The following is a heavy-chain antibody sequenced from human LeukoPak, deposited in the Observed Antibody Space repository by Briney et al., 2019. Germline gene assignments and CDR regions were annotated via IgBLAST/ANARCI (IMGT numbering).Heavy chain of an antibody. Sequence: GASVKVSCKASGYTFTSYGISWVRQAPGQGLEWMGWISAYNGNTNYAQTLQGRVTMTTDTYTRTAYMELRRLRSDDTAVYYCARSAPYGDDAFDIWGQGTMVTVSS. CDR1: GYTFTSYG. CDR2: ISAYNGNT. J-gene: IGHJ3*02. V-gene: IGHV1-18*01. CDR3: ARSAPYGDDAFDI. D-gene: IGHD4/OR15-4a*01.